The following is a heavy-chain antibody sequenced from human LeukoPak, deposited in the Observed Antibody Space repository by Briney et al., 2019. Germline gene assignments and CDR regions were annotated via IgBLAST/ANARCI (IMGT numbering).Heavy chain of an antibody. D-gene: IGHD3-22*01. J-gene: IGHJ4*02. Sequence: GGSLRLSCAASGFTFDDYAMHWVRQAPGKGLEWVSGISWNSGSIGYADSVKGRFTISRDNAKNSLYLQMNSLRAEDMALYYCAKGAGWLLQYYFDYWGQGTLVTVSS. CDR1: GFTFDDYA. CDR2: ISWNSGSI. V-gene: IGHV3-9*03. CDR3: AKGAGWLLQYYFDY.